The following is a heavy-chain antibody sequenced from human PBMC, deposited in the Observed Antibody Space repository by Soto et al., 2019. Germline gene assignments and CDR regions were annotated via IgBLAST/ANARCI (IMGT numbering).Heavy chain of an antibody. J-gene: IGHJ5*02. CDR1: GFTFSDYY. CDR2: ISSSGSTI. D-gene: IGHD3-3*01. CDR3: ARDSADFCSGPIKGFTNWFDP. Sequence: GGSLRLSCAASGFTFSDYYMSWIRQAPGKGLEWVSYISSSGSTIYYADSVKGRFTISRDNVKNSLYLQMNSLRAEDTAVYYCARDSADFCSGPIKGFTNWFDPWGQGTLVTVYS. V-gene: IGHV3-11*01.